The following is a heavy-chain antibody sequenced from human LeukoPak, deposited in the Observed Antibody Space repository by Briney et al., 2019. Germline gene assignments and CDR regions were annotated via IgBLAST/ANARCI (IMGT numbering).Heavy chain of an antibody. D-gene: IGHD6-19*01. V-gene: IGHV1-8*01. J-gene: IGHJ4*02. CDR3: ARAYSSGWYSFDY. Sequence: EASVTVSSKASGYTFTHSDIIWVRQAPGQGLEWMGWMTPNNGDTRYSQKFQGRVTITRDTSISTPYMELSSLTSEDTAVCYCARAYSSGWYSFDYWGQGTLVTVSS. CDR2: MTPNNGDT. CDR1: GYTFTHSD.